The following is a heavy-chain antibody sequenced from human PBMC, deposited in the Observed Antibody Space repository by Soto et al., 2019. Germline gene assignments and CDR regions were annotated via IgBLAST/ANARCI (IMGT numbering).Heavy chain of an antibody. V-gene: IGHV4-39*01. CDR3: ARLPYGDSFDY. Sequence: PSETLSLTCTVSGGSISSSSYYWGWIRQPPGKGLEWIGSIYYSGSTYYNPSLKSRVTISVDTSKNQFSLKLSSVTAADTAVYYCARLPYGDSFDYWGQGTLVTVSS. J-gene: IGHJ4*02. D-gene: IGHD4-17*01. CDR2: IYYSGST. CDR1: GGSISSSSYY.